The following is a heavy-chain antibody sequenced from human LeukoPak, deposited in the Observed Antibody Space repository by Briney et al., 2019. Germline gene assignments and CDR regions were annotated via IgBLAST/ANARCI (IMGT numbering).Heavy chain of an antibody. Sequence: GGSLRLSCAASGFTFSSYEMNWVRQAPGKGLEWVSVIYSGGSTYYADSVKGRFTISRDNSKNTLYLQMNSLRAEDTAVYYCARVSNSSPYYYYYYMDVWGKGTTVTVSS. CDR3: ARVSNSSPYYYYYYMDV. V-gene: IGHV3-66*02. D-gene: IGHD4-11*01. CDR1: GFTFSSYE. CDR2: IYSGGST. J-gene: IGHJ6*03.